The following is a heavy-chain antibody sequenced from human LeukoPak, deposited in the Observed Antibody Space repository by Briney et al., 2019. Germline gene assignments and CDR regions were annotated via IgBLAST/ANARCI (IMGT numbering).Heavy chain of an antibody. J-gene: IGHJ1*01. CDR3: VCYDNAAEYFHY. CDR2: ITTSGGST. CDR1: GFTFSRYA. Sequence: GGSLRLSCAASGFTFSRYAMHWVRQAPGKGLEWVSSITTSGGSTSYADSVRGRFTISRDNSKNTLYLQMNSLRAEDTALYYCVCYDNAAEYFHYWGQGTLVTVSS. V-gene: IGHV3-23*01. D-gene: IGHD3-22*01.